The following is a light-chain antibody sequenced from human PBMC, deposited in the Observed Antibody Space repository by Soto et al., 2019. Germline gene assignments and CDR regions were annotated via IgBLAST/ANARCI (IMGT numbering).Light chain of an antibody. J-gene: IGKJ1*01. Sequence: AIRLTQSPSSLSASVGDRVTITCRASQDIAIYLAWYQQKPGKAPKLLIYKASSLESGVPSRFSGSGSGTEFTLTISSLQSEDFAVYYCQQYNDWPRTFGQGTKVDIK. CDR1: QDIAIY. CDR2: KAS. V-gene: IGKV1D-13*01. CDR3: QQYNDWPRT.